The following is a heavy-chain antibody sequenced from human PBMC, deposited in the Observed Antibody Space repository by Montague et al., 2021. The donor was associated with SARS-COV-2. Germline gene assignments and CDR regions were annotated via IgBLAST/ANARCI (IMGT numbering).Heavy chain of an antibody. CDR3: ARLPRYCSSTACLDY. D-gene: IGHD2-2*01. V-gene: IGHV4-61*03. CDR2: IFHTGKT. J-gene: IGHJ4*02. CDR1: GVSISRGNYY. Sequence: SETFLTCTVSGVSISRGNYYWSWIRQPPGKGLEWVGYIFHTGKTNYNPSLKSRVTMSIDTSRNYFSLKLTSVTAADTAVYYCARLPRYCSSTACLDYWGQGTLATVSS.